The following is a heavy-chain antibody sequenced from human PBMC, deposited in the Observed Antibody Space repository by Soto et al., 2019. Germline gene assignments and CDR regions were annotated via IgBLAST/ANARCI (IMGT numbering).Heavy chain of an antibody. Sequence: ASVKVSCKASGYTFTGYYMHWVRQSPGQWLEWMGWIKPNSSDTNYAQKFQGRVTMTRDTSISTAYMELSRLRSDDTAVYYCARTKLLHDYEFMDVWGQGTTVTVSS. CDR2: IKPNSSDT. CDR3: ARTKLLHDYEFMDV. V-gene: IGHV1-2*02. J-gene: IGHJ6*02. CDR1: GYTFTGYY. D-gene: IGHD4-17*01.